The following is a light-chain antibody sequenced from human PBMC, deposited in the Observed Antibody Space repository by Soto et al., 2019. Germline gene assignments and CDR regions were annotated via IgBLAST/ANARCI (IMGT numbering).Light chain of an antibody. Sequence: EIVLTQSPGTLSLSPGERATLSCRASQSVSSSYLAWYQQKTGQAPRLLTYGASSRATGLPDRFSGSGSGADFTLTISRLEPEDFALYYCQQYGSSSWTFGQGTKVEIK. J-gene: IGKJ1*01. CDR1: QSVSSSY. CDR3: QQYGSSSWT. CDR2: GAS. V-gene: IGKV3-20*01.